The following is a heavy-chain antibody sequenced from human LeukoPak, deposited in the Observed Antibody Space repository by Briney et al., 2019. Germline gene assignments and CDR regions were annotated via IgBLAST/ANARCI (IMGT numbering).Heavy chain of an antibody. CDR2: INSDGTST. CDR3: ARDSPDYGDPLAEFDP. CDR1: GFTFSNYW. J-gene: IGHJ5*02. Sequence: TGGSLRLSCAASGFTFSNYWVHWVRQAAGKGLLWVSRINSDGTSTSHADFVEGRFTISRDNAKNSLYLQMNSLRAEDTAVYYCARDSPDYGDPLAEFDPWGQGTLVTVSS. D-gene: IGHD4-17*01. V-gene: IGHV3-74*01.